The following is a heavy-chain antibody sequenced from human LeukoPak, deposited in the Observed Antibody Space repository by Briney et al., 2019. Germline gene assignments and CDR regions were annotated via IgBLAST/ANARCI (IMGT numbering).Heavy chain of an antibody. Sequence: GGSLRLSCVASEFIFSTYWMIWVRQAPGKGLEWVANIKQDGSEKYYADSVKGRFTISRDNAKNSLYLQMNSLRVEDTAVYYCVRDKGNGWFDPWGQGTLVTVSS. CDR3: VRDKGNGWFDP. J-gene: IGHJ5*02. CDR1: EFIFSTYW. CDR2: IKQDGSEK. D-gene: IGHD2-8*01. V-gene: IGHV3-7*03.